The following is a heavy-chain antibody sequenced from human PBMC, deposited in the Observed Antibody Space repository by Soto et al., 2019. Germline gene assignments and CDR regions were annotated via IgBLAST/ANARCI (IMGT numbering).Heavy chain of an antibody. J-gene: IGHJ3*02. V-gene: IGHV1-69*01. CDR3: ARGGGEYSSSWYVAFDI. CDR1: GGTFSSYA. D-gene: IGHD6-13*01. CDR2: IIPIFGTA. Sequence: QVHLVQSGAEVKKPGSSVKVSCKASGGTFSSYAISWVRQAPGQGLEWMGGIIPIFGTANYAQKFQGRVTITADESTSTAYMELSSLRSEDTAVYYCARGGGEYSSSWYVAFDIWGQGTMVTVSS.